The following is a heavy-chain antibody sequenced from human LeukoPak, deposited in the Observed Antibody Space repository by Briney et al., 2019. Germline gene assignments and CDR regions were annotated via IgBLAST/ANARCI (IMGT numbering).Heavy chain of an antibody. Sequence: ASVKVSCKASGYTFTRYGINWVRQAPGQGLEWMGWISGYNGNTKYAQNLQGRVTMTTATSTSTAYMELRSLRSDDTAVYYCARDLNTDYGDYDGSYWGQGTLVTVSS. CDR1: GYTFTRYG. D-gene: IGHD4-17*01. CDR2: ISGYNGNT. J-gene: IGHJ4*02. V-gene: IGHV1-18*01. CDR3: ARDLNTDYGDYDGSY.